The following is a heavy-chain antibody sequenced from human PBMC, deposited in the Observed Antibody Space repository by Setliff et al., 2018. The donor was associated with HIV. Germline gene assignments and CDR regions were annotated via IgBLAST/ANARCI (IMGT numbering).Heavy chain of an antibody. CDR1: GGSFSGYY. CDR2: IIHSGGT. CDR3: ARGGLGVVGAFDY. Sequence: SETLSLTCAVYGGSFSGYYWTRIRQPPGRGLEWIGEIIHSGGTNYNRSLKSRVTISVDTSKNQFSLNLSSVTTADTAVYYCARGGLGVVGAFDYWSQGTLVTVSS. V-gene: IGHV4-34*01. J-gene: IGHJ4*02. D-gene: IGHD2-15*01.